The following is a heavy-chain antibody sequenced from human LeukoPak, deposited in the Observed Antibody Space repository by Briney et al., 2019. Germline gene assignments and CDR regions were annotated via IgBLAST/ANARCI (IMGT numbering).Heavy chain of an antibody. D-gene: IGHD1-26*01. V-gene: IGHV3-30-3*01. Sequence: PGRSLRLSCVASESTFNTYAMHWVRQAPGKGLDWVAAISFDGTNKYYADSVEGRFTLSRDTSKNTLYLQMDSLGAEDTAVYYCAKDTVVGATTNLFDYWGQGTLVTVSS. CDR2: ISFDGTNK. CDR1: ESTFNTYA. CDR3: AKDTVVGATTNLFDY. J-gene: IGHJ4*02.